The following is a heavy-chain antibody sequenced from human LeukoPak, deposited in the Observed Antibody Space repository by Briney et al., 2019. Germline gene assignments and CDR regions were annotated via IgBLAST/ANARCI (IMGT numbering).Heavy chain of an antibody. CDR2: ISYDGTNK. CDR1: GFTFSSYA. D-gene: IGHD2-15*01. Sequence: GGSLRLSCAASGFTFSSYALHWVRQAPGKGLEWVGLISYDGTNKYYADSVKGRFTISRDSSKNTLYLQMNSLKTEDTAVYYCTTGVLYCSGGSCYSVVNSYYYYGMDVWGQGTTVTVSS. CDR3: TTGVLYCSGGSCYSVVNSYYYYGMDV. J-gene: IGHJ6*02. V-gene: IGHV3-30-3*01.